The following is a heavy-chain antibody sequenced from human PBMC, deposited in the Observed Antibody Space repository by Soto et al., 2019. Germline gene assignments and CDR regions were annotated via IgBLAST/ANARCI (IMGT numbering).Heavy chain of an antibody. CDR1: CGSVNSGSYY. J-gene: IGHJ5*02. CDR2: IFYSGST. CDR3: AGLRLGEGFDP. Sequence: WETLSLTCTVSCGSVNSGSYYWNWIRQPPGKGLEWIGYIFYSGSTNYNPSLKRRVTISLDTSKNQFSMRLSSVTAADTAVYYCAGLRLGEGFDPWGQGTRVTVSS. D-gene: IGHD3-16*01. V-gene: IGHV4-61*01.